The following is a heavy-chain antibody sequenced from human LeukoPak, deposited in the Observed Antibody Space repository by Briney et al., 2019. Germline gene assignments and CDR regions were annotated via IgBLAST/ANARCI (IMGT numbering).Heavy chain of an antibody. CDR2: ISYDGSNK. Sequence: GGSLRLSCAASGFTFSSYAMHWVRQAPGKGLEWVAVISYDGSNKYYADSVKGRFTISRDNSKNTLYLQMNSLRAEDTAVYYCARERSTVTTFDYWGQGTLVTVSS. V-gene: IGHV3-30-3*01. J-gene: IGHJ4*02. D-gene: IGHD4-17*01. CDR3: ARERSTVTTFDY. CDR1: GFTFSSYA.